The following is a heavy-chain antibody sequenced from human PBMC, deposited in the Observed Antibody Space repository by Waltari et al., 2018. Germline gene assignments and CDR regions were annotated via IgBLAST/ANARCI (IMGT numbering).Heavy chain of an antibody. CDR2: IWYDGSNK. D-gene: IGHD6-6*01. V-gene: IGHV3-33*06. CDR3: AKAGYSSSSWSLYYYYYYMDV. Sequence: QVQLVESGGGVVQPGRSLRLSCAASGFTFSSYGMHWVRQAPGKGLEWVAVIWYDGSNKYYADSVKGRFTISRANSKNTLYLQMNSLRAEDTAVYYCAKAGYSSSSWSLYYYYYYMDVWGKGTTVTVSS. J-gene: IGHJ6*03. CDR1: GFTFSSYG.